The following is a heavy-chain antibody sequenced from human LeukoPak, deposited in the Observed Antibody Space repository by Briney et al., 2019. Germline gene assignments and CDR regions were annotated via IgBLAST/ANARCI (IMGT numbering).Heavy chain of an antibody. CDR3: ARDRLRYFDWLTYYYGMDV. V-gene: IGHV1-18*01. CDR1: GYTFTSYG. J-gene: IGHJ6*02. Sequence: ASVKISCKASGYTFTSYGISWVRQDPGQGLEWMGWISAYNGNTNYAQKLQGRVTMTTDTSTSTAYMELRSLRSDDTAVYYCARDRLRYFDWLTYYYGMDVWGQGTTVTVSS. CDR2: ISAYNGNT. D-gene: IGHD3-9*01.